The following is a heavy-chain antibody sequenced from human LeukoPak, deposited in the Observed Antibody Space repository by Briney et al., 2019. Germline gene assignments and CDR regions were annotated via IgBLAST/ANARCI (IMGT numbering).Heavy chain of an antibody. CDR2: IKSKTDGGTT. J-gene: IGHJ4*02. D-gene: IGHD4-23*01. CDR1: GFTFSNAW. Sequence: GGSLRFSCAASGFTFSNAWMSWVRQAPGKGLEWVGRIKSKTDGGTTDYAAPVKGRFTISRDDSKNTLYLQMNSLKTEDTAVYYCTTHLDYGGYSFDYWGQGTLVTVSS. V-gene: IGHV3-15*01. CDR3: TTHLDYGGYSFDY.